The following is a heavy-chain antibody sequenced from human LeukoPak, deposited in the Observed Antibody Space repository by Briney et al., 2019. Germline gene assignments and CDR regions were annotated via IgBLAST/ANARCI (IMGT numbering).Heavy chain of an antibody. D-gene: IGHD1-14*01. CDR2: ISRSDGTR. CDR3: VRSLTGSRSNWDHYYYMDV. CDR1: GVTFSSYD. Sequence: GGSLRLSCAASGVTFSSYDMNWVRQAPGKGQEWISYISRSDGTRYYGDSVKGRFTISRDNATNSVYLQMNSLRAEDTGVYYCVRSLTGSRSNWDHYYYMDVWGKGTTVTVSS. J-gene: IGHJ6*03. V-gene: IGHV3-48*03.